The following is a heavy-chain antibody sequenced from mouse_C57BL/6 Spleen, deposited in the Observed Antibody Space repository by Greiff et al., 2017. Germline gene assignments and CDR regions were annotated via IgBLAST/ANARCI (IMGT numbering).Heavy chain of an antibody. Sequence: QVQLQQPGAELVKPGASVKLSCKASGYTFTSYWMHWVKQRPGRGLEWIGRIDPNSGGTKYNEKFKSKATLTVDKPSSTAYMQRSSLTSEDSAVYYCARDKTMGSQAWFAYWGQGTLVTVSA. CDR1: GYTFTSYW. V-gene: IGHV1-72*01. D-gene: IGHD1-1*01. CDR3: ARDKTMGSQAWFAY. CDR2: IDPNSGGT. J-gene: IGHJ3*01.